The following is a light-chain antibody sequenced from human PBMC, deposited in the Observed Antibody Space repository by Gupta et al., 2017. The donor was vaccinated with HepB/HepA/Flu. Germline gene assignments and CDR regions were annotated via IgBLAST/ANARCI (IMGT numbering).Light chain of an antibody. V-gene: IGKV2-28*01. J-gene: IGKJ1*01. CDR3: REKLRTPRT. CDR2: LGS. CDR1: QSLLHRNGHNY. Sequence: DIVMTQAPLSVPVTPGEPASISCRSSQSLLHRNGHNYVVWYLQKPGQSPQLMMYLGSPRASGLPDRSSGSAXGTXFTLKIXIVDAEDVGVYNFREKLRTPRTFGXGTRV.